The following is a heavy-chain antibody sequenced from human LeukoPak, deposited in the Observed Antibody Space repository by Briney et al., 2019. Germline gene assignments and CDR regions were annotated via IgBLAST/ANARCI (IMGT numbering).Heavy chain of an antibody. CDR3: AKDMGANLSEEAFDI. CDR1: GFTFDDYG. Sequence: GGSLRLSCAASGFTFDDYGMSWVRQAPGKGLEWVSGIIGSGGSTGYADSVKGRFTISRDNAKNSLYLQMNSLRAEDMALYYCAKDMGANLSEEAFDIWGQGTMVTVSS. V-gene: IGHV3-20*04. J-gene: IGHJ3*02. CDR2: IIGSGGST. D-gene: IGHD3-16*01.